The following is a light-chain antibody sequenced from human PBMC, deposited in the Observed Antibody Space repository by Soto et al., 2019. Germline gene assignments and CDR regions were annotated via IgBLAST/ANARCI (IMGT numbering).Light chain of an antibody. V-gene: IGLV2-23*01. CDR1: SSDVGSFNL. J-gene: IGLJ3*02. Sequence: QSALTQPASVSGSPGQSITISCTGTSSDVGSFNLVSWYQQHPGKAPKLMIYEGSKRPSGVSNRFSGSKSGNTASLTVPGLQAEDEADYYCCSYAGSSTWVFGGGTKLTVL. CDR3: CSYAGSSTWV. CDR2: EGS.